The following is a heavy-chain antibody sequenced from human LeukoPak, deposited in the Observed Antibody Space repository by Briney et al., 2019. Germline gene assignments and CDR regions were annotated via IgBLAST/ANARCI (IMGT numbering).Heavy chain of an antibody. V-gene: IGHV4-61*02. Sequence: TSSETLSLTCTVSGGSISSGSYYWSWIRQPAGKGLEWIGRIYTSGCTNYNPSLKSRVTISVDTSKNQFSLKLSSVTAADTAVYYCARDRYCSSTSCYNFDYWGQGTLVTVSP. D-gene: IGHD2-2*02. J-gene: IGHJ4*02. CDR2: IYTSGCT. CDR1: GGSISSGSYY. CDR3: ARDRYCSSTSCYNFDY.